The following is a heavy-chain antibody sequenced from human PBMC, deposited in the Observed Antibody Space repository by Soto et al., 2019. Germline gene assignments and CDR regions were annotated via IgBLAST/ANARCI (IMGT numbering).Heavy chain of an antibody. Sequence: PWGSLRLSCAASGFTFSSYAMSWVRQAPGKGLEWVSAISGSGGSTYYADSVKGRFTISRDNSKNTLYLQMNSLRAEDTAVYYCAKDSTPQGPTVTTTYYYYYMDVWGKGTTVTVSS. D-gene: IGHD4-17*01. CDR3: AKDSTPQGPTVTTTYYYYYMDV. CDR1: GFTFSSYA. CDR2: ISGSGGST. J-gene: IGHJ6*03. V-gene: IGHV3-23*01.